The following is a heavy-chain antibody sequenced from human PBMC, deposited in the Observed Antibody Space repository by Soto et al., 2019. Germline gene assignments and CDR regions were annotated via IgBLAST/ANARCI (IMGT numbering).Heavy chain of an antibody. V-gene: IGHV5-51*01. CDR2: IYPGDSDT. Sequence: GESLKISCKGSGYNFAGYWIGWVRQMPGKGLEWMGIIYPGDSDTRYSPSFQGQVTISADKSISTAYLRWSSLKASDTAMYYCARDPGYSSSRTADLGMDVWGRGTTVTVSS. D-gene: IGHD6-13*01. CDR1: GYNFAGYW. CDR3: ARDPGYSSSRTADLGMDV. J-gene: IGHJ6*02.